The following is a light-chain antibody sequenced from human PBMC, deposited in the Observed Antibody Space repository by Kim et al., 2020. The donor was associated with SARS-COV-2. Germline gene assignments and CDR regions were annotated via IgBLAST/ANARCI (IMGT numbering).Light chain of an antibody. CDR1: QDIRIY. J-gene: IGKJ4*01. V-gene: IGKV1-33*01. CDR2: DAF. CDR3: QHYDSLPRT. Sequence: DIQMTQSPSSLSASVGDRVTITYQASQDIRIYLNWYQQKPGKAPKLLIYDAFNLETGVPSRFSGSGSGTHFTFTITSLQAEDFATYFCQHYDSLPRTFGGGTKVDIK.